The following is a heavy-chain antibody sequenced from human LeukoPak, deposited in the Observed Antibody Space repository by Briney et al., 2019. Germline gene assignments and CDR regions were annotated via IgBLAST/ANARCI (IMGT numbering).Heavy chain of an antibody. CDR3: ARGGGSNHAYFDS. V-gene: IGHV3-23*01. Sequence: GGSLRLSCAASGFTFSSYAMSWVRQAPGEGLEWVSGSGSGGSTYYADSVKGRFTISRDNSKNTLYLQMNGLRAEDTAVYYCARGGGSNHAYFDSWGQGTLVTVAS. CDR2: SGSGGST. D-gene: IGHD5-12*01. J-gene: IGHJ4*02. CDR1: GFTFSSYA.